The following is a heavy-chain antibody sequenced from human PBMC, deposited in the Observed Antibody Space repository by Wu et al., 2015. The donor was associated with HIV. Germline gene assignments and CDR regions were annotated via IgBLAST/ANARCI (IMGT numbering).Heavy chain of an antibody. Sequence: QVHLVQSGAEVKKSGSSVKISCKASGDTSRNYVFSWVRQAPGQGLEWMGRIIPIFGTANYAQKFQGRVTIIADESTSTAYMELSSLRSEDTAIYYCARESRARYSEYLDYWGQGTLVTVSS. V-gene: IGHV1-69*13. CDR3: ARESRARYSEYLDY. CDR2: IIPIFGTA. J-gene: IGHJ4*02. CDR1: GDTSRNYV. D-gene: IGHD6-13*01.